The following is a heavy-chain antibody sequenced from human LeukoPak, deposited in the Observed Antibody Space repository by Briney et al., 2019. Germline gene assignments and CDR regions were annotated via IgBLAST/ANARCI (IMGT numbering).Heavy chain of an antibody. CDR2: IGGRDGST. CDR3: AKGHYYGSGSLDY. V-gene: IGHV3-23*01. Sequence: GGSLRLSCAASGFTFSSYGMSWVRQAPGKELEWVSAIGGRDGSTYYADSVKGRFTISRDNSKNTLYVQMNSLRAEDTAVYYCAKGHYYGSGSLDYWGQGTPVTVSS. J-gene: IGHJ4*02. CDR1: GFTFSSYG. D-gene: IGHD3-10*01.